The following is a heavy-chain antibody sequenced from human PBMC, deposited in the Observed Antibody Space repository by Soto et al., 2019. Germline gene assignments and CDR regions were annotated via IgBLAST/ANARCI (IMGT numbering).Heavy chain of an antibody. CDR3: AKRYCSSTSCQYYYYYYMDV. CDR1: GFPFSNYG. Sequence: GGSLRLSCAASGFPFSNYGMHWVRQAPGKGLEWVSAICGSGDSTYYADSVKGRFTISRDNSKNTLYLQMNSLRAEDTAVYYCAKRYCSSTSCQYYYYYYMDVWGKGTTVTVSS. V-gene: IGHV3-23*01. J-gene: IGHJ6*03. CDR2: ICGSGDST. D-gene: IGHD2-2*01.